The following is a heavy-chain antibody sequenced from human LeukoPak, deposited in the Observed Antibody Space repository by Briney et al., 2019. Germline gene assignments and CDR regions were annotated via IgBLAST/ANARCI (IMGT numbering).Heavy chain of an antibody. CDR1: GYTFTSYD. CDR2: TNPNSGNT. J-gene: IGHJ4*02. D-gene: IGHD3-22*01. V-gene: IGHV1-8*01. CDR3: ARDSAGYYYDSSGYYAFDY. Sequence: GASVKVSCKASGYTFTSYDINWVRQATGQGLEWMGWTNPNSGNTGYAQKFQGRVTMTRNTSISTAYMELSSLRSEDTAVYYCARDSAGYYYDSSGYYAFDYWGQGTLVTVSS.